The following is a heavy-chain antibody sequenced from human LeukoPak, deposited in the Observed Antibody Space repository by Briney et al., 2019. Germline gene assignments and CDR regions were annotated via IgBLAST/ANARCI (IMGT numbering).Heavy chain of an antibody. J-gene: IGHJ4*02. Sequence: SGTLSLTCAVSGGCISSSNWWSWVRPPPGKGLEWIGEIYHSGSTNYHPSLKSRVTISVDKSKNQFSLKLSSVTAADTAVYYCARIVVVPAAIEYYFDYWGQGTLVTVSS. CDR1: GGCISSSNW. V-gene: IGHV4-4*02. D-gene: IGHD2-2*01. CDR2: IYHSGST. CDR3: ARIVVVPAAIEYYFDY.